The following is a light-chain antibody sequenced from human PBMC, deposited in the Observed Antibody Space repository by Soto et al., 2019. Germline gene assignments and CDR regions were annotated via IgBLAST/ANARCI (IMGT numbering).Light chain of an antibody. Sequence: DIQMTQSPSTLSASVGDRVTITCRASQSISSWLAWYQQKPGKAPNLLIYKASSLEGGVPSRFSGSGSGTEFTLTISSLQPDDFATYYCQQYNSYWTFGQGTKADIK. CDR2: KAS. CDR3: QQYNSYWT. V-gene: IGKV1-5*03. CDR1: QSISSW. J-gene: IGKJ1*01.